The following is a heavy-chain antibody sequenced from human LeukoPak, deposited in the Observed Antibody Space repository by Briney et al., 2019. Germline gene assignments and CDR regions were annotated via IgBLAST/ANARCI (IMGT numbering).Heavy chain of an antibody. Sequence: SETLSLTCTVSGGSISSGDYYWSWIRQPPGKGLEWIGYVYYSGSTYYNPSLKSRVTISVDTSKNQFSLKLSSVTAADTAVYYCARGDYYDSSGRDYWGQGTLVTVSS. CDR2: VYYSGST. CDR3: ARGDYYDSSGRDY. V-gene: IGHV4-30-4*01. D-gene: IGHD3-22*01. CDR1: GGSISSGDYY. J-gene: IGHJ4*02.